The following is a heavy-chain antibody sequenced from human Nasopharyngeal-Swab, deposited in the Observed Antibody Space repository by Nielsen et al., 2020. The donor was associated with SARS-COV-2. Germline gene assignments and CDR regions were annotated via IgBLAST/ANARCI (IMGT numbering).Heavy chain of an antibody. CDR2: ISGGGDISGSGGST. CDR3: AKDLRGPYFF. Sequence: GGSLRLSCVASGYSFRTYGMSWVRQAPGKGLEWVAAISGGGDISGSGGSTYYADSVKGRFTISRDNSKNTLSLQMNGLGAEDTAIYYCAKDLRGPYFFWGQGTLVTVSS. J-gene: IGHJ4*02. V-gene: IGHV3-23*01. D-gene: IGHD2/OR15-2a*01. CDR1: GYSFRTYG.